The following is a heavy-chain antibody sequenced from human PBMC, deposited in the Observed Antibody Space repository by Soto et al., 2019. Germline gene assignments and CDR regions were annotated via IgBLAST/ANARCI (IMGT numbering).Heavy chain of an antibody. Sequence: RLSCAASGFTFSSYWMSWVRQAPGKGLEWVANIKQDGSEKYYVDSVKGRFTISRDNAKNSLYLQMNSLRAEDTAVYYCARDITTITFGSHEDYFDYWGQGTLVTVSS. V-gene: IGHV3-7*01. CDR2: IKQDGSEK. D-gene: IGHD3-16*01. J-gene: IGHJ4*02. CDR1: GFTFSSYW. CDR3: ARDITTITFGSHEDYFDY.